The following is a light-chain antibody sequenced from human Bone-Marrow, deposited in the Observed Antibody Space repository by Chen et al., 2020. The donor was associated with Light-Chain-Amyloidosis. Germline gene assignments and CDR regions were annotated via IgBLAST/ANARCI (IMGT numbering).Light chain of an antibody. J-gene: IGLJ1*01. CDR1: SGDVGSYNY. CDR3: SSFTSSSSYV. Sequence: SALTQPSSVSGSPGQSLTISCTGTSGDVGSYNYVYWYQQHPGKAPKVMIYAVSNRPSGVSNRFSGSKSGNTASLTISGLQAEDEDDYYCSSFTSSSSYVFGPGTKVTVL. V-gene: IGLV2-14*01. CDR2: AVS.